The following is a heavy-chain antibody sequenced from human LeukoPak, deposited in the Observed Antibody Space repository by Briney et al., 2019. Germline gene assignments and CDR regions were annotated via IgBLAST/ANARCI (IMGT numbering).Heavy chain of an antibody. J-gene: IGHJ1*01. Sequence: QPGGSLRLSCAASGFTFSSYAMSWVRQAPGKGLEWVSAISGSGGSTYYADSVKGRFTISRDNSKNTLYLQMNSLRAEDTAVYYCAKDLMDSSSWFEYFQHWGQGTLVAVSS. CDR3: AKDLMDSSSWFEYFQH. CDR1: GFTFSSYA. CDR2: ISGSGGST. D-gene: IGHD6-13*01. V-gene: IGHV3-23*01.